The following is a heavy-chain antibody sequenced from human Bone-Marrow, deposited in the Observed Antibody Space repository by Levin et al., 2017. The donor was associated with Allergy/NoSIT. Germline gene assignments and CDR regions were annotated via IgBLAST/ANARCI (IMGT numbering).Heavy chain of an antibody. Sequence: GASVKVSCAASGFTFSTYSMNWVRQAPGKGLEWVSSISGDSNYIFYADSLKGRFTISRDNAKNSLYLQMNSLRAEDTAVYYCVRRVATLRIDDYWGQGTLVTVSS. CDR2: ISGDSNYI. J-gene: IGHJ4*02. CDR3: VRRVATLRIDDY. D-gene: IGHD5-12*01. CDR1: GFTFSTYS. V-gene: IGHV3-21*01.